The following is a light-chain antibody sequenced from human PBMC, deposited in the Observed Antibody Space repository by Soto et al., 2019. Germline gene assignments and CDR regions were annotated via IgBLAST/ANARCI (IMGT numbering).Light chain of an antibody. V-gene: IGLV1-40*01. CDR3: QSYDSSLSAPYV. CDR2: GDI. CDR1: SSNIGAGFD. Sequence: QSVLTQPPSVSGAPGQRVTIPCTGSSSNIGAGFDVHWYQQLPGTAPKLLIYGDISRPSGVPDRFSGSRSGNTASLAITGLQAEDEADYYCQSYDSSLSAPYVFGTGTKVT. J-gene: IGLJ1*01.